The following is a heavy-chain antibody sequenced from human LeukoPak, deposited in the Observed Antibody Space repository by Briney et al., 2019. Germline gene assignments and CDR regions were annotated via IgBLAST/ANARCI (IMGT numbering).Heavy chain of an antibody. Sequence: ASVKVSCKASGYTFTSYGISWVRQAPGQGLEWMGWISAYNGNTNYAQKLQGRVTMTTDTSASTAYMELRSLRSDDTAVYYCARDTEPIPPQNSAPYNWFDPWGQGTLVTVSS. CDR3: ARDTEPIPPQNSAPYNWFDP. D-gene: IGHD1-14*01. V-gene: IGHV1-18*01. CDR2: ISAYNGNT. CDR1: GYTFTSYG. J-gene: IGHJ5*02.